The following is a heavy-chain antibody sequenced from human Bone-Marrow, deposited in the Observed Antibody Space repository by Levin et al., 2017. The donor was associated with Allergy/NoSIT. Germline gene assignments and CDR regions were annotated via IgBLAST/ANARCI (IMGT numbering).Heavy chain of an antibody. Sequence: SETLSLTCTISGGSFSGYYWTWIRQTPGKGLEWIGEVNHLGGANYRPSLKSRVTLSVDTSKNQFSLTLHSVTAADTAVYFCARGRTVTVWGQGTLVTVSS. V-gene: IGHV4-34*01. D-gene: IGHD1-14*01. CDR2: VNHLGGA. CDR3: ARGRTVTV. J-gene: IGHJ4*02. CDR1: GGSFSGYY.